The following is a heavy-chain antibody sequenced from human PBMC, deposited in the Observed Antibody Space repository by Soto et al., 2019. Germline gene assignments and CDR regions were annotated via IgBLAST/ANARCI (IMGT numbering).Heavy chain of an antibody. D-gene: IGHD3-3*01. CDR3: ARGGHDTNYDFWSGYRRYYFDY. V-gene: IGHV4-34*01. J-gene: IGHJ4*02. Sequence: QVQLQQWGAGLLKPSETLSLTCAVYGGSFSGYYWSWIRQPPGKGLEWIGEINHSGSTNYNPSLKSRVTISVDTSKNQFSLKLSSVTAADTAVYYCARGGHDTNYDFWSGYRRYYFDYWGQGTLVTVSS. CDR2: INHSGST. CDR1: GGSFSGYY.